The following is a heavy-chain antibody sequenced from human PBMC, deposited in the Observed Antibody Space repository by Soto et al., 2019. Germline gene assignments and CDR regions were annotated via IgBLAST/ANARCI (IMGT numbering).Heavy chain of an antibody. J-gene: IGHJ6*02. Sequence: EVQLLESGGGLVQPGGSLRLSCAASGFTFSSYAMSWVRQAPGKGLEWVSAISGSGGSTYYADSVKGRFTISRDNSKNTLYLQMNSLRAEDTAVYYCAGQTYQLRHSSYYAMDVWGQGTTVTVSS. CDR3: AGQTYQLRHSSYYAMDV. V-gene: IGHV3-23*01. CDR1: GFTFSSYA. D-gene: IGHD2-2*01. CDR2: ISGSGGST.